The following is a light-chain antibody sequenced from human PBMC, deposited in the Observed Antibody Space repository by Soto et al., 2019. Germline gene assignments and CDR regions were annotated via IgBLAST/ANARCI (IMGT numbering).Light chain of an antibody. CDR1: QNIRGNE. CDR3: QDYGTSSPWT. Sequence: EVVLTQSPGTLSLSPGERATLSCRASQNIRGNELAWYQQKPGQAPRLLIYRGSSRATGIPDRLSGRGSGTDFTLTISRLEPEDFAVYYCQDYGTSSPWTFGQGINVEIK. CDR2: RGS. V-gene: IGKV3-20*01. J-gene: IGKJ1*01.